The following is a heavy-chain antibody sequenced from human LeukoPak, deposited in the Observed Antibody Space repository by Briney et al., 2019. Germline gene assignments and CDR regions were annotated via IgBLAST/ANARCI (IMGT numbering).Heavy chain of an antibody. CDR1: GYSFTSYW. J-gene: IGHJ3*02. D-gene: IGHD3-16*02. V-gene: IGHV5-51*01. CDR2: IYPGDSDT. Sequence: GESLKISCKGSGYSFTSYWIGWVRQMPGKGLEWMGIIYPGDSDTRYSPSFQGQVTISADKSISTAYLQWSSLKASDTAMYYCARPISSLGVIPSSDVFDIWGQGTMVTVSS. CDR3: ARPISSLGVIPSSDVFDI.